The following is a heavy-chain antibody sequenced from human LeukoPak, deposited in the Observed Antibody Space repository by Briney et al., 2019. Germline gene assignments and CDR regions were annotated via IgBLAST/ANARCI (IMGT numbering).Heavy chain of an antibody. CDR2: IYYSGST. CDR3: ARHVGDSTSLPFDY. D-gene: IGHD2-2*01. Sequence: SETLSLTCTVSGGSISSYYWSWIRQPPGKGLEWIGYIYYSGSTNYNPSLKSRVTISVDMSKNQFSLKLSSVTAADTAVYYCARHVGDSTSLPFDYWGQGTLVTVSS. V-gene: IGHV4-59*08. CDR1: GGSISSYY. J-gene: IGHJ4*02.